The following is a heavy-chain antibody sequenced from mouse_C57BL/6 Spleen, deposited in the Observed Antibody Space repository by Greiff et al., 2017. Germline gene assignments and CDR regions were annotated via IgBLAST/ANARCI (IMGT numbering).Heavy chain of an antibody. J-gene: IGHJ4*01. CDR1: GYSFTGYY. Sequence: VQLQQSGPELVKPGASVKISCKASGYSFTGYYMNWVKQSPEKSLEWIGEINPSTGGTTYNQKFKAKATLTVDKSSSTAYMQLKSLTSEDSAVYYCARREDYDYDNYAMDYGGQGTSVTVSS. CDR3: ARREDYDYDNYAMDY. CDR2: INPSTGGT. D-gene: IGHD2-4*01. V-gene: IGHV1-42*01.